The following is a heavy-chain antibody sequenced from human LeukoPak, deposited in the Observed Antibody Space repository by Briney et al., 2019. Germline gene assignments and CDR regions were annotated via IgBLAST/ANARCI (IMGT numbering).Heavy chain of an antibody. D-gene: IGHD1-14*01. CDR3: VKDKTGGFDP. CDR2: ISGDGYTT. CDR1: GFTFDYYA. J-gene: IGHJ5*02. Sequence: GGSLRLSCAASGFTFDYYAMHWVRRAPGKGLEWVSLISGDGYTTYYADSVKGRFTVSRDNSESSLNLQMNSLRIEDTAFYYCVKDKTGGFDPWGQGTLVTVSS. V-gene: IGHV3-43*02.